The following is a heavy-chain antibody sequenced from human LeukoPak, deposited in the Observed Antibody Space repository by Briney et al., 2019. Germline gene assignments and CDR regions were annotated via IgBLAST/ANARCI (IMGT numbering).Heavy chain of an antibody. CDR2: IPTNGGRI. V-gene: IGHV3-23*01. CDR1: GFTFAIYG. D-gene: IGHD3-22*01. CDR3: AIMHGYYDGTGYWVQ. Sequence: GGSLTLSCAASGFTFAIYGMRWVPQARGKGLEWVSFIPTNGGRISYADSVEGRFTISRDNPRNTLYMQMNSLRDEDTAVYYCAIMHGYYDGTGYWVQWGQGTLVTVSS. J-gene: IGHJ1*01.